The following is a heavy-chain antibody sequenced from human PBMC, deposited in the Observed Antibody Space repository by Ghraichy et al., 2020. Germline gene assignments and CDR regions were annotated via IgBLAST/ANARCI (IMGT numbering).Heavy chain of an antibody. Sequence: GESLNISCAASGFTFSSYSMNWVRQAPGKGLEWVSYISSSSSTIYYADSVKGRFTISRDNAKNSLYLQMNSLRDEDTAVYYCAREDYGDYVGFDYWGQGTLVTVSS. CDR3: AREDYGDYVGFDY. CDR2: ISSSSSTI. J-gene: IGHJ4*02. V-gene: IGHV3-48*02. CDR1: GFTFSSYS. D-gene: IGHD4-17*01.